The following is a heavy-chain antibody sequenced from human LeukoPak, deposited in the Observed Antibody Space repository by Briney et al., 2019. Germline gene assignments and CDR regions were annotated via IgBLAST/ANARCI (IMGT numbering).Heavy chain of an antibody. CDR1: GGSTSRHY. D-gene: IGHD3-10*01. Sequence: PETLSLTCDVSGGSTSRHYWSWIRLPAGKGLEWIGRVHTSGSPDYSPSLKSRVTMSVDTSKNQVSLRLSSMTAADTAVYFCARVSYNAGSFISGGWFDPWGQGIRVTVSS. J-gene: IGHJ5*02. CDR2: VHTSGSP. CDR3: ARVSYNAGSFISGGWFDP. V-gene: IGHV4-4*07.